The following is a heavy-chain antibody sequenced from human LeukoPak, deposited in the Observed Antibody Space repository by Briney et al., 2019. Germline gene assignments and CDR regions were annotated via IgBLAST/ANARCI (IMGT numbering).Heavy chain of an antibody. CDR3: ARLDGPFDYYGMDV. V-gene: IGHV4-59*12. J-gene: IGHJ6*02. Sequence: TSETLSLTCTVSGGSISSYYWSWIRQPPGKGLEWIGYIYYSGSTNYNPSLKSRVTISVDTSKNQFSLKLSSVTAADTAVYYCARLDGPFDYYGMDVWGQGTTVTVSS. D-gene: IGHD1-1*01. CDR2: IYYSGST. CDR1: GGSISSYY.